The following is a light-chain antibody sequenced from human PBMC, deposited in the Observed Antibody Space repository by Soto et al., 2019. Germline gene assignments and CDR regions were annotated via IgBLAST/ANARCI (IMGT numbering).Light chain of an antibody. CDR2: GAS. V-gene: IGKV3-20*01. Sequence: EIVLTQSPCTLSLSPGERATLSCRASQSVSSCFLAWYQQKGGQAPMLLIYGASSRATGIPDRFSASGSGTDFTLTISRLEPEDFAVYYCQQYGSSPPTFGQGTKVEIK. J-gene: IGKJ1*01. CDR3: QQYGSSPPT. CDR1: QSVSSCF.